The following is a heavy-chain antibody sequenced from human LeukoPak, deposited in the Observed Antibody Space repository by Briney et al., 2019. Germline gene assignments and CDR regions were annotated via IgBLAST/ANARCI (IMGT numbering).Heavy chain of an antibody. D-gene: IGHD3-22*01. CDR2: INWNGGST. CDR1: GFTFDDYG. Sequence: GGSLRLSCAASGFTFDDYGMSWVRQAPGKGLEWVSGINWNGGSTGYADSVKGRFTISRDNAKNSLYLQMNSLRAEDTALYYCARELYYYDSSGYIDYWGQGTLVTVSS. CDR3: ARELYYYDSSGYIDY. V-gene: IGHV3-20*04. J-gene: IGHJ4*02.